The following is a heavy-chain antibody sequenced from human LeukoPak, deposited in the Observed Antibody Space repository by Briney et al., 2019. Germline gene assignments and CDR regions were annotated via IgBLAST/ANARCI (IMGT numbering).Heavy chain of an antibody. D-gene: IGHD3-10*01. J-gene: IGHJ5*02. Sequence: SVKVSCKASGGTFSSYAISWVRQAPGQGLEWMGRIIPILGIANYAQKFQGRVTITADKSTSTAYMELSSLRSEDTAVYYCARDRYYYGSGTSPGGFAPWGQGTLVTVSA. CDR2: IIPILGIA. CDR1: GGTFSSYA. CDR3: ARDRYYYGSGTSPGGFAP. V-gene: IGHV1-69*04.